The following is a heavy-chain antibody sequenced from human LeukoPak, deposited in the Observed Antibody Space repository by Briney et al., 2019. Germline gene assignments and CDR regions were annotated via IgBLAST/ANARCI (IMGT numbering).Heavy chain of an antibody. CDR1: GFIFGSYA. Sequence: GGSLRLSCAASGFIFGSYAMHWVRQAPGKGLEWVAVISYDGSNKYYADSVKGRFTISRDNSKNTLYLQMNSLRAEDTAVYYCAKGIYSSGWYGYWGQGTLVTVSS. D-gene: IGHD6-19*01. J-gene: IGHJ4*02. CDR2: ISYDGSNK. V-gene: IGHV3-30-3*01. CDR3: AKGIYSSGWYGY.